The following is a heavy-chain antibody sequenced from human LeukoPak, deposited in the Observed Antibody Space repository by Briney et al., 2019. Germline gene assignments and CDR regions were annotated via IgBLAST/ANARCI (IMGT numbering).Heavy chain of an antibody. CDR3: ARIYLKMASAS. D-gene: IGHD2-8*01. V-gene: IGHV3-7*01. CDR2: INEDGSEK. J-gene: IGHJ5*02. Sequence: GGSLRLSCAASGFTFSSYGMHWVRQAPGKGLEWVANINEDGSEKYYVDSVKGRFTISRDNAKKSVSLQMNSLRAEDTAVYYCARIYLKMASASWGQGTLVTVSS. CDR1: GFTFSSYG.